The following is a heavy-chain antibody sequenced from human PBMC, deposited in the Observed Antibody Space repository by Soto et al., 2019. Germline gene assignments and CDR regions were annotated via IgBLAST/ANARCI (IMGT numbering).Heavy chain of an antibody. V-gene: IGHV4-59*01. CDR1: GGSISSYY. Sequence: SETLSLTCTVSGGSISSYYWSWIRQPPGKGLEWIGYIYYSGSTNYNPSLKSRVTISVDTSKNQFSLKLSSVTAADTAVYYCARHDYITGVFIDYWGQGTLVTVSS. CDR3: ARHDYITGVFIDY. J-gene: IGHJ4*02. CDR2: IYYSGST. D-gene: IGHD4-4*01.